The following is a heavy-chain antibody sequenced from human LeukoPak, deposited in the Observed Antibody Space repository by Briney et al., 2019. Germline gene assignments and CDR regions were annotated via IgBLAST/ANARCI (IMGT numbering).Heavy chain of an antibody. V-gene: IGHV1-18*01. CDR1: GYTFTSYG. J-gene: IGHJ6*03. CDR3: ARDAGYCSSTSCRVYYYYMDV. Sequence: GASVKVSCKASGYTFTSYGISWVRQAPGQGLEWMGWISAYNGNTSYAQKLQGRVTMTTDTSTSTAYMELRSLRSDDTAVYYCARDAGYCSSTSCRVYYYYMDVWGKGTTVTVSS. CDR2: ISAYNGNT. D-gene: IGHD2-2*01.